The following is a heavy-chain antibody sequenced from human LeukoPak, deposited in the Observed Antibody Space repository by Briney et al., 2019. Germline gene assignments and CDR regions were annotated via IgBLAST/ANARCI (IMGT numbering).Heavy chain of an antibody. CDR1: GYTFVNYY. V-gene: IGHV1-2*02. CDR3: ARRGSYFDS. J-gene: IGHJ4*02. CDR2: INPKNGDT. Sequence: ASVKVSCKASGYTFVNYYIYWVRQAPGQGLQWMGWINPKNGDTHYTQKFQDRVTMTSDTSISTLYMELSRLRSDDTAIYYCARRGSYFDSWGQGTLVTVSS. D-gene: IGHD3-10*01.